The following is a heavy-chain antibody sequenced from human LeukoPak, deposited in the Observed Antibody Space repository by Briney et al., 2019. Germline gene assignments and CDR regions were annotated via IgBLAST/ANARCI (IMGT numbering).Heavy chain of an antibody. Sequence: SVKVSCKVSGRTFSSYAISWARHAPAQGREWMGSIIPIFGTASYAQKFQGRVTITTDESTRTAYMELSSLRSEDTAVYYCAREDSITMIAASKLSLDPWGQGTLVTVSS. CDR1: GRTFSSYA. V-gene: IGHV1-69*05. CDR2: IIPIFGTA. CDR3: AREDSITMIAASKLSLDP. D-gene: IGHD3-22*01. J-gene: IGHJ5*02.